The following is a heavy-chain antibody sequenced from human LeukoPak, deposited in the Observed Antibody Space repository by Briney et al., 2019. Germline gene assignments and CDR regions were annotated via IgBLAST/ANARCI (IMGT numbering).Heavy chain of an antibody. V-gene: IGHV3-7*03. J-gene: IGHJ4*02. CDR3: ATPLDYYDSSGYHQGGD. CDR1: GFTFSRYL. D-gene: IGHD3-22*01. CDR2: IKQDGSEK. Sequence: GGSLRLSCAASGFTFSRYLMSWVRQAPGKGLEWVANIKQDGSEKYYVDSVKGRFTISRDNAKNSLYLQMNSLRAGDTAVYYCATPLDYYDSSGYHQGGDWGQGTLVTVSS.